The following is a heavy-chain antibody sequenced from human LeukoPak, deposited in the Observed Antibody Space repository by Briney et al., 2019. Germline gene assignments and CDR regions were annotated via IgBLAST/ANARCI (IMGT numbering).Heavy chain of an antibody. CDR1: GFTFTDYY. Sequence: GGSLRLSCAASGFTFTDYYLSWIRPAPGRGLEWVSYMSSSGRTIYYADSVKGRFTISRDNAKNSLYLQMDSLRAEDTAVYYCGRRRDLVDYWGQGTLVTVSS. CDR3: GRRRDLVDY. CDR2: MSSSGRTI. D-gene: IGHD3-10*01. V-gene: IGHV3-11*04. J-gene: IGHJ4*02.